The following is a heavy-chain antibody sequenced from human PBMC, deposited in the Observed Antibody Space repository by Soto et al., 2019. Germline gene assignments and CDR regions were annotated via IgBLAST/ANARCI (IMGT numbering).Heavy chain of an antibody. J-gene: IGHJ4*02. CDR3: AKGDCSGGSCYSLDY. CDR2: INPSGGSI. V-gene: IGHV1-46*01. CDR1: GYTFTSYY. D-gene: IGHD2-15*01. Sequence: QVQLVQSGADVKKPGASVKVSCKASGYTFTSYYMHWVRQAPGQGLEWMGIINPSGGSISYAQKFQGRVTMTRDTSTSTVYMELSSLRSEDTAVYYCAKGDCSGGSCYSLDYWGQGTLVTVSS.